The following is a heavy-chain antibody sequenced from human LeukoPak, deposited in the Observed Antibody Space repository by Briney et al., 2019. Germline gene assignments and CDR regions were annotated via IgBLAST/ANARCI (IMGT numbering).Heavy chain of an antibody. Sequence: GGSRRLSCSASGFTFSDYDMTWVRQAPGKGLEWVSSISGLSSHIYYGDSVKGRFSISRDNAKNSLYLQMNSLGAEDTAVYYCGRAFPPLRTSSAGDLWGQGTPVTVSS. CDR2: ISGLSSHI. V-gene: IGHV3-21*04. J-gene: IGHJ4*02. CDR1: GFTFSDYD. CDR3: GRAFPPLRTSSAGDL. D-gene: IGHD3-16*01.